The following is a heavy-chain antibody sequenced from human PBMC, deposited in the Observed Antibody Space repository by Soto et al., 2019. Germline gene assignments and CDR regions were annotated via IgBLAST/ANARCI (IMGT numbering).Heavy chain of an antibody. V-gene: IGHV4-61*08. CDR2: IFHTGAT. CDR1: GASISSEVHY. D-gene: IGHD3-22*01. J-gene: IGHJ4*02. Sequence: SETLSLTCSVSGASISSEVHYWSWIRQPPGKGLEWIGYIFHTGATNYNPSLKSRVTISADTSKNQFSLKMNSVTAADTAVYYCARGWDANSWGQGTLVTVSS. CDR3: ARGWDANS.